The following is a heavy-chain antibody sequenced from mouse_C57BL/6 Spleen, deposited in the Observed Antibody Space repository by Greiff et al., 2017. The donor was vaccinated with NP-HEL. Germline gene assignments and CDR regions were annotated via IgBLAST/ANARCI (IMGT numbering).Heavy chain of an antibody. J-gene: IGHJ2*01. CDR1: GYTFTSYW. CDR2: INPSNGGT. CDR3: ARGRLRRDFDY. D-gene: IGHD2-4*01. V-gene: IGHV1-53*01. Sequence: VQLQQSGTELVKPGASVKLSCKASGYTFTSYWMHWVKQRPGQGLEWIGNINPSNGGTNYNEKFKSKATLTVDKSSSTAYMQLSSLTSEDSAVYYSARGRLRRDFDYWGQGTTLTVSS.